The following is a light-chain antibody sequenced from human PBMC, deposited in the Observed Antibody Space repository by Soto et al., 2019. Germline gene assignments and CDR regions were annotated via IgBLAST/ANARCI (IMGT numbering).Light chain of an antibody. J-gene: IGLJ2*01. CDR2: AVS. V-gene: IGLV2-11*01. Sequence: QSALTQPRSVSGSPGQSVTISCTGTSSDVGRYKYVSWFQQHPDKAPKLILYAVSERPSGVPDRFSGSKSGSTASLTISGLQAEDEADYYCCSYGASYTGLFGGGTKLTVL. CDR3: CSYGASYTGL. CDR1: SSDVGRYKY.